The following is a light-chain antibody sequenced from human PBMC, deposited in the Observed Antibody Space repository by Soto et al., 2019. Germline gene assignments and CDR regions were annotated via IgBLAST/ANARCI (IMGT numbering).Light chain of an antibody. Sequence: DIPLTQSPSFLSASVGDRVTITCRASQGISSYLAWYQQKPGKDPKLLIYASSTLHSGVPSRFSGSGSGTEFTLTLSSLQPEDCATYYCQQLNSYPFTFGPGTKVDIK. J-gene: IGKJ3*01. V-gene: IGKV1-9*01. CDR1: QGISSY. CDR2: ASS. CDR3: QQLNSYPFT.